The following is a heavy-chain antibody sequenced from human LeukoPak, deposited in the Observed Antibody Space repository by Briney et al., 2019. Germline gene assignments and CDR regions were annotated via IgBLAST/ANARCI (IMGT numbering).Heavy chain of an antibody. Sequence: VSVTVSCKASGYTFTRYGISWVRKAPGPGLEWMGWISANNRDTSSAQKFQDRVTMTTDTSTTTAYMELRSLRSDDTAVYYCARDFFHGHCAGLSCFLLDYWGQGSLVTVSS. CDR1: GYTFTRYG. V-gene: IGHV1-18*01. J-gene: IGHJ4*02. D-gene: IGHD2-15*01. CDR2: ISANNRDT. CDR3: ARDFFHGHCAGLSCFLLDY.